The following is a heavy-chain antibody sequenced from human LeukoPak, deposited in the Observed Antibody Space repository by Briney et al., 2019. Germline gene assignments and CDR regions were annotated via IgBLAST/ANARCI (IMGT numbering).Heavy chain of an antibody. J-gene: IGHJ4*02. V-gene: IGHV3-33*01. Sequence: PGGSLRLSCAASGFTFSSYGMHWVRQAPGKGLEWVAVIWYDGSNKYYADSVKGRFTISRDNSKNTLYLQMNSLRAEDTAVYYCARSYLSSWYYFDYWGQGTRVTVSS. CDR3: ARSYLSSWYYFDY. CDR1: GFTFSSYG. CDR2: IWYDGSNK. D-gene: IGHD6-13*01.